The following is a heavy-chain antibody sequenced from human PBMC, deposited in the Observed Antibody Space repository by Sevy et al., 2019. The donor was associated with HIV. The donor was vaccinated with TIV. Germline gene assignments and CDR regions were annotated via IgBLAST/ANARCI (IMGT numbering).Heavy chain of an antibody. CDR2: IYDGGST. D-gene: IGHD3-10*01. CDR3: ARDYYGSGSYYEFVY. J-gene: IGHJ4*02. V-gene: IGHV4-38-2*02. CDR1: SFSISSDYY. Sequence: SETLSLTCTVSSFSISSDYYWGWIRQPPGKGLEWIGSIYDGGSTYYNPSLKSRVTISIDTSKNQFSLKLSSVTAADTAVYYCARDYYGSGSYYEFVYWGQGTLVTVSS.